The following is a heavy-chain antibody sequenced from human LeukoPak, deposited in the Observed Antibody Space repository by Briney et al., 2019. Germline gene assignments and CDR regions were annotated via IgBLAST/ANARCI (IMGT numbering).Heavy chain of an antibody. CDR2: ISNGATSM. CDR3: ARLIKFGTSGYSFDY. J-gene: IGHJ4*02. D-gene: IGHD3-16*01. V-gene: IGHV3-11*04. CDR1: GFTFSNYY. Sequence: GGPLRLSCAPSGFTFSNYYMSWVRQAPGKGLDWISYISNGATSMSYADSVKGRFTISRDSAKNSLYLQMNNLTAEDTAVYYCARLIKFGTSGYSFDYWGQGTLVSVSS.